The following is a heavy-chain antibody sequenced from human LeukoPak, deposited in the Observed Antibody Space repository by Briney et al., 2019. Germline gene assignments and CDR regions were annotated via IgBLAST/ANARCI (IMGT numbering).Heavy chain of an antibody. CDR3: ARDPLRSSFDS. Sequence: SETLSLTCTVSGGSLPSNHWAWIRQPAGKGLEWIGRLHVSGNTNCNPSLKSRVTISVDTSKNQFSLKMTSATAADTAVYLCARDPLRSSFDSWGQGILVTVSS. D-gene: IGHD1-26*01. CDR1: GGSLPSNH. J-gene: IGHJ4*02. V-gene: IGHV4-4*07. CDR2: LHVSGNT.